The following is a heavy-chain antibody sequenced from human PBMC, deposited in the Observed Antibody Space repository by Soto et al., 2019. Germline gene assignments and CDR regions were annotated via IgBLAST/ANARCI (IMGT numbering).Heavy chain of an antibody. Sequence: GGSLRLSCAASGFTFSSYAMHWVRQAPGKGLEWVAVISYDGSNKYYADSVKGRFTISRDNSKNTLYLQMNSLRAEDTAVYYCARDRYDFWSGYYNYYYYGMDVWGQGTTVTVSS. J-gene: IGHJ6*02. CDR1: GFTFSSYA. CDR2: ISYDGSNK. CDR3: ARDRYDFWSGYYNYYYYGMDV. V-gene: IGHV3-30-3*01. D-gene: IGHD3-3*01.